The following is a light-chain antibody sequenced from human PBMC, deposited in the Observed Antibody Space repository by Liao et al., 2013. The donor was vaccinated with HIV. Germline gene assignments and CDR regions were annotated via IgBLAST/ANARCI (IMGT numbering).Light chain of an antibody. CDR3: QAWDSSTACVV. CDR2: QDS. Sequence: SYELTQPPSVSVSPGQTASITCSGDKLGDNYACWYQQKPGQSPVLVIYQDSQRPSGIPERFSGSNSGNTATLTISGTQAMDEADYYCQAWDSSTACVVFGGGTKLTVL. V-gene: IGLV3-1*01. J-gene: IGLJ3*02. CDR1: KLGDNY.